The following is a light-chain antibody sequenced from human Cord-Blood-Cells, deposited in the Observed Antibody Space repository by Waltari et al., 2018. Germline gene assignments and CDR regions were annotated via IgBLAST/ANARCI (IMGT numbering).Light chain of an antibody. CDR3: QQYNNWWT. CDR1: QSVSSN. J-gene: IGKJ1*01. CDR2: GAS. V-gene: IGKV3-15*01. Sequence: DIVLTQSPATLSVSPRERATLSCRASQSVSSNLAWYQQKPGQAPRLLIYGASTRATGIPARFSGSGSGTEFTLTISSLQSEDFAVYYCQQYNNWWTFGQGTKVEIK.